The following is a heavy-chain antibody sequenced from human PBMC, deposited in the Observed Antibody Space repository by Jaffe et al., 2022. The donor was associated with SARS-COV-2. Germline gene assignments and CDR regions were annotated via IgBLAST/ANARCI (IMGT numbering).Heavy chain of an antibody. CDR1: GGSISSDNHY. D-gene: IGHD1-26*01. V-gene: IGHV4-39*01. CDR2: IYYSGST. Sequence: QLQLQESGPGLVKPSETLSLTCTVSGGSISSDNHYWGWIRQPPGEGLEWIGTIYYSGSTYYNPSLKSRVTISVDTSENQFSLRLSSVTAADTAVYYCARQRRYSGNYLPCFDPWGQGTLVTVSS. CDR3: ARQRRYSGNYLPCFDP. J-gene: IGHJ5*02.